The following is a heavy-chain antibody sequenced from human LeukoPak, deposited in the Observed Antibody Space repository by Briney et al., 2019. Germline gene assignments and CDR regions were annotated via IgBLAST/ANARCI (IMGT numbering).Heavy chain of an antibody. CDR2: IYYSGST. V-gene: IGHV4-39*01. J-gene: IGHJ5*02. Sequence: SETLSLTCTVSGGSISSSSDYWGWIRQPPGKGLEWIGSIYYSGSTYYKPSLKRRVSISVDTTKNQCSLKLSSVTAADTAVYYCARQLYGSGGSCDSYSLFDAGGQGTLVTVSA. CDR3: ARQLYGSGGSCDSYSLFDA. D-gene: IGHD2-15*01. CDR1: GGSISSSSDY.